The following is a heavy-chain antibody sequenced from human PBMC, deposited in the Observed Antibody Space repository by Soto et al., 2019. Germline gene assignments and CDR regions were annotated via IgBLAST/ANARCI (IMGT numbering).Heavy chain of an antibody. D-gene: IGHD3-10*01. J-gene: IGHJ6*02. Sequence: QVQLVESGGGVVQPGRSLRLSCAASGFSFSRYGMHWVRQAPGKGLEWVAVIWFDGSNKYYADSVKGRFTISRDNPKNTPVLQKNSLGGEDTAVYYCTRANYGSGSNYYYGLDVWGQGTTVTVTS. CDR3: TRANYGSGSNYYYGLDV. V-gene: IGHV3-33*01. CDR2: IWFDGSNK. CDR1: GFSFSRYG.